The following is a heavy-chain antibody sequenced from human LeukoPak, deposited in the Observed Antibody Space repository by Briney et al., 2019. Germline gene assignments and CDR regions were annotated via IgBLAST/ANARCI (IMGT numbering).Heavy chain of an antibody. CDR1: GFTLSSYW. J-gene: IGHJ4*02. V-gene: IGHV3-7*01. CDR2: IKQDGSEK. D-gene: IGHD2-21*02. Sequence: SGGSLRLSRAASGFTLSSYWMSWVRQAPGKGLEGVANIKQDGSEKYYVDSVKGRFTFSRDNAKNSLYLQMNSLRVEDTGVSYCARDRDWAFDYWGQGSLVTVSS. CDR3: ARDRDWAFDY.